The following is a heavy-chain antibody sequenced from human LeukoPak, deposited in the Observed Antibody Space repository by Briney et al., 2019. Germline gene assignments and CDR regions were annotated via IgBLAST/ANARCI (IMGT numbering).Heavy chain of an antibody. Sequence: PGGSLRLSCAASGFTFSDYYMSWIRQAPGKGLEWVSYISSSGGTIYYADSAKGRFTISRDNAKNSLFLQMNSLRAEDTAVYYCARDASGSNNWFGPWGQGTLVTVSS. V-gene: IGHV3-11*01. CDR2: ISSSGGTI. CDR3: ARDASGSNNWFGP. J-gene: IGHJ5*02. D-gene: IGHD5-12*01. CDR1: GFTFSDYY.